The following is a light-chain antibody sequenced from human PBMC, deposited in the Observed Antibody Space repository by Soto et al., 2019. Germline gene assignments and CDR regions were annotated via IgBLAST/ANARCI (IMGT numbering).Light chain of an antibody. V-gene: IGLV2-11*01. CDR2: DVS. CDR3: CSYVGGYSYV. Sequence: ALTQPRSVSGSPGQSVTVSFIVTISDVGDYNSVSWYQQHPGKAPKLMIYDVSKRPSGVPDRFSGSKSGNTASLTISGLQAEDEADYYCCSYVGGYSYVFGIGTKVTV. CDR1: ISDVGDYNS. J-gene: IGLJ1*01.